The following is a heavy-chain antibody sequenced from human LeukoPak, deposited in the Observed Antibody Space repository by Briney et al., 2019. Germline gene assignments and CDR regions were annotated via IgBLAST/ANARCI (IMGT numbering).Heavy chain of an antibody. CDR2: ISSSSSYI. J-gene: IGHJ4*02. CDR3: ARDAKDGSGSYYNPIDY. CDR1: GFTFSSYS. Sequence: GGSLRLSCAASGFTFSSYSMNWVRQAPGEGLEWVSSISSSSSYIYYADSVKGRFTISRDNAKNSLYLQMNSLRAEDTAVYYCARDAKDGSGSYYNPIDYWGQGTLVTVSS. V-gene: IGHV3-21*01. D-gene: IGHD3-10*01.